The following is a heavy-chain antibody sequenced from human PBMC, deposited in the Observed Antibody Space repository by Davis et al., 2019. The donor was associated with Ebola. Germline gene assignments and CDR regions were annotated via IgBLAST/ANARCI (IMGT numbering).Heavy chain of an antibody. V-gene: IGHV4-34*01. CDR1: GGSFSGYY. D-gene: IGHD3-10*01. CDR2: INHSGST. CDR3: ARSPSGSWYYFDY. J-gene: IGHJ4*02. Sequence: SQTLSLTCAVYGGSFSGYYWSWIRQPPGKGLEWIGEINHSGSTNYNPSLKSRVTISVDKSKNQFSLKLSSVTAADTAVYYCARSPSGSWYYFDYWGQGTLVTVSS.